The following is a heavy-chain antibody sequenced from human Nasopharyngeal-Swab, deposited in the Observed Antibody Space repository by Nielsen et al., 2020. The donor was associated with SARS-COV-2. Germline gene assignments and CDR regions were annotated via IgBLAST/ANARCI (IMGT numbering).Heavy chain of an antibody. D-gene: IGHD6-6*01. J-gene: IGHJ4*02. CDR2: ISGDGDSA. Sequence: GKSLKISCAASGFTFRSYAMHWVRQTPGKGLEWVSLISGDGDSAYYADSIKGRFTISRDNRKNSLYLQMNSLRPEDTALYYCAILVAARDFDYWGQGTLVTVSS. V-gene: IGHV3-43*02. CDR3: AILVAARDFDY. CDR1: GFTFRSYA.